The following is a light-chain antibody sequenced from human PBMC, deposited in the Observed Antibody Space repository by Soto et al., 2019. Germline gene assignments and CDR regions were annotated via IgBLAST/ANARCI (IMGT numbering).Light chain of an antibody. CDR1: SSNIGSNT. Sequence: QSVLTQPPSASGTPGQRVTISCSGSSSNIGSNTVNWYQQLPGTAPKLLIYSNNQLPSGVPDRFSGSKSGTSASLASSGLQSEEAADYYCAAWEDSMDGPVFGTGTKVTVL. J-gene: IGLJ1*01. V-gene: IGLV1-44*01. CDR2: SNN. CDR3: AAWEDSMDGPV.